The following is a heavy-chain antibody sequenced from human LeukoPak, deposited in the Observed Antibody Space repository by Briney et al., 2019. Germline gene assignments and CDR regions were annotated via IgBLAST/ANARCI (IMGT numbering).Heavy chain of an antibody. J-gene: IGHJ4*02. D-gene: IGHD6-6*01. CDR1: GGSISSNNYY. V-gene: IGHV4-39*01. Sequence: SETLSLTCTVSGGSISSNNYYWGWIRQPPGKGLEWIGSIYYSGNTYYNPSLKSRVTISVDTPKNQFSLKLSSVTAADTAVYYCARHLPYSSSSYFNYWGQGTLVTVSS. CDR2: IYYSGNT. CDR3: ARHLPYSSSSYFNY.